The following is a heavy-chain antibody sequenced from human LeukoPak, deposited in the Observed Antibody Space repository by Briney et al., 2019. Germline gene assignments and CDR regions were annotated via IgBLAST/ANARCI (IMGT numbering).Heavy chain of an antibody. CDR3: ARGKAVAAAASYYFDY. D-gene: IGHD6-13*01. V-gene: IGHV4-31*03. CDR2: IYYSGST. CDR1: GGSISSGGYY. Sequence: PSQTLSLTCTVSGGSISSGGYYWSWIRQHPGKGLEWVGYIYYSGSTYYNPSLKSRVTISVDTSKNQFSLKLSSVTAADTAVYYCARGKAVAAAASYYFDYWGQGTLVTVSS. J-gene: IGHJ4*02.